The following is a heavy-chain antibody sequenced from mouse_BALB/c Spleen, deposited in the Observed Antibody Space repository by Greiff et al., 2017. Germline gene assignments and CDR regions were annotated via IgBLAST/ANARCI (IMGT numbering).Heavy chain of an antibody. CDR3: ARGLGRGMDY. CDR2: ISSGSSTI. V-gene: IGHV5-17*02. Sequence: EVQLQQSGGGLVQPGGSRKLSCAASGFTFSSFGMHWVRQAPEKGLEWVAYISSGSSTIYYADTVKGRFTISRDNPKNTLFLQMTSLRSEDTAMYYCARGLGRGMDYWGQGTSVTVSS. D-gene: IGHD4-1*01. CDR1: GFTFSSFG. J-gene: IGHJ4*01.